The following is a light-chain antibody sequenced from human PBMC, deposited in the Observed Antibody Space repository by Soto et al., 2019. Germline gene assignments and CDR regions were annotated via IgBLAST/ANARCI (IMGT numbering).Light chain of an antibody. V-gene: IGKV4-1*01. CDR1: QSVLYSSNNKKY. CDR2: WAS. Sequence: DIVMTQSPDSLAVSLGERATINCKSSQSVLYSSNNKKYLAWYQHKPGQPPKLLIYWASTRESGVPDRFSGSGSGTDFTLAISSLQAEDVAVYYCQQYYITPQRTFGGGTKVDIK. CDR3: QQYYITPQRT. J-gene: IGKJ4*01.